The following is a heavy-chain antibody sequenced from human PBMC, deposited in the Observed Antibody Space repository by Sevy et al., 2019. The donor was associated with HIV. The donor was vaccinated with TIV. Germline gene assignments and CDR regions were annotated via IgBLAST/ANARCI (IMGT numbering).Heavy chain of an antibody. CDR1: GFTFSNFG. J-gene: IGHJ4*02. CDR3: ARDREEWELRYLGY. V-gene: IGHV3-33*01. D-gene: IGHD1-26*01. CDR2: IWYGGKNA. Sequence: GGSLRLSCAASGFTFSNFGMHWARQVPGGGLEWVAIIWYGGKNAYYADSVKGRFTISRDNSKNTLYLQMNNLRAEDTAVYYCARDREEWELRYLGYWGQGTLVTVSS.